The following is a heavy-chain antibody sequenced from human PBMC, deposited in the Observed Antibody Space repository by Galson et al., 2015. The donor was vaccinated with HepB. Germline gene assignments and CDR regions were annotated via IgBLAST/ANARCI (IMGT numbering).Heavy chain of an antibody. CDR2: ISWNSGSI. D-gene: IGHD1-26*01. J-gene: IGHJ6*02. V-gene: IGHV3-9*01. Sequence: SLRLSCAASGFTFDDYAMHWVRQAPGKGLEWVSGISWNSGSIGYADSVKGRFTISRDNAKNSLYLQMNSLRAEDTALYYCAKGWELLPLYYYGMDVWGQGTTVTVSS. CDR1: GFTFDDYA. CDR3: AKGWELLPLYYYGMDV.